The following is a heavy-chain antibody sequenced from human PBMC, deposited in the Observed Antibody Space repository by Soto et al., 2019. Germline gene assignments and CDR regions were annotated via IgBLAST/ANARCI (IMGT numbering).Heavy chain of an antibody. CDR3: ARAPYCSSTSCYTGGVYYYYYYGMDV. Sequence: GESLKISCKGSGYSFTSYWISWVRQMPGKGLEWMGRIDPSDSYTNYSPSFQGHVTISADKSISTAYLQWSSLKASDTAMYYCARAPYCSSTSCYTGGVYYYYYYGMDVRGQGTTVTVSS. J-gene: IGHJ6*02. CDR2: IDPSDSYT. CDR1: GYSFTSYW. V-gene: IGHV5-10-1*01. D-gene: IGHD2-2*02.